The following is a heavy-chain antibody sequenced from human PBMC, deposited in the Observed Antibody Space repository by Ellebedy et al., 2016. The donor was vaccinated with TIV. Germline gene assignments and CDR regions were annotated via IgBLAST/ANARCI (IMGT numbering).Heavy chain of an antibody. CDR1: GFTFTTYA. J-gene: IGHJ4*02. CDR2: ISDSGDRT. Sequence: GGSLRLXXAASGFTFTTYAMTWVRQAPGKGLEWVSTISDSGDRTYYADSVRGRFTISRDNSRNTLYLQMTSLRAEDTAVYYCVRDSDYWGQGTLVTVSS. V-gene: IGHV3-23*01. CDR3: VRDSDY.